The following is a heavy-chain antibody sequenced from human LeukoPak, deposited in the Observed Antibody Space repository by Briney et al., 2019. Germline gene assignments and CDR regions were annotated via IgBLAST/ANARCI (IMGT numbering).Heavy chain of an antibody. CDR3: ARDTYSSSSYYYYYYMDV. CDR2: ISSSSSYT. J-gene: IGHJ6*03. V-gene: IGHV3-21*01. D-gene: IGHD6-6*01. CDR1: GFTFSSYS. Sequence: GGSLRLSCAASGFTFSSYSMNWVRQAPGKGLEWVSSISSSSSYTYYADSVKGRFTISRDNAKNSLYLQMNSLRAEDTAVYYCARDTYSSSSYYYYYYMDVWGKGTTVTVSS.